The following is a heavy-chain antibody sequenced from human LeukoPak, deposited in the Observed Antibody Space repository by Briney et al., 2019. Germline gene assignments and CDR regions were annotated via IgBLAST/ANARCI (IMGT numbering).Heavy chain of an antibody. D-gene: IGHD6-19*01. V-gene: IGHV1-18*01. CDR2: ISAYNGNT. CDR3: ARAKEQWLDIYYFDY. J-gene: IGHJ4*02. CDR1: GGTFKNYA. Sequence: GATVKVSCKASGGTFKNYAISWVRQAPGQGLEWMGWISAYNGNTNYAQKLQGRVTMTTDTSTSTAYMELRSLRSDDTAVYYCARAKEQWLDIYYFDYWGQGTLVTVSS.